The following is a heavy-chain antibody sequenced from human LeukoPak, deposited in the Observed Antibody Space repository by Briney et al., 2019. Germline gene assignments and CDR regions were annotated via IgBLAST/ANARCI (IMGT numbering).Heavy chain of an antibody. CDR3: AREDGSSSYFDY. D-gene: IGHD6-13*01. V-gene: IGHV3-66*01. CDR2: IYAGGNT. CDR1: GFTVSSNY. J-gene: IGHJ4*02. Sequence: GGSLRLSCAVSGFTVSSNYMSWVRQAPGKGLEWVSIIYAGGNTYFTDAVEGRFIISRDNSKNTVYLQMNSLRAEDTAVYYCAREDGSSSYFDYWGQGALVTVSS.